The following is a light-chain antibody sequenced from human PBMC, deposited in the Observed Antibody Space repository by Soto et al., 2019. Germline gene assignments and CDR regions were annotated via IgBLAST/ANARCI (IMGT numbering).Light chain of an antibody. CDR3: QQSSNWPLSIT. Sequence: VLTQSPGTLSLSQGESATLSCRASQTVSITYLTWYQQKPGQAPRLLIFGASKRATGIPDRFSGSGSGRDFTLTISGLEPEDFAVYYCQQSSNWPLSITFGQGTRLEI. CDR2: GAS. CDR1: QTVSITY. V-gene: IGKV3D-20*02. J-gene: IGKJ5*01.